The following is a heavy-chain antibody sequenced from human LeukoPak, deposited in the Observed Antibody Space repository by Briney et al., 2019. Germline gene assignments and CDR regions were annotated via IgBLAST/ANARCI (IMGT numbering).Heavy chain of an antibody. V-gene: IGHV1-69*04. CDR1: GGTFSSYA. Sequence: ASVKVSCKASGGTFSSYAISWVRQAPGQGLERMGRIIPILGIANYAQKFQGRVTITADKSTSTAYMELSSLRSEDTAVYYCARVGSSSGYWGQGTLVTVSS. D-gene: IGHD6-6*01. J-gene: IGHJ4*02. CDR3: ARVGSSSGY. CDR2: IIPILGIA.